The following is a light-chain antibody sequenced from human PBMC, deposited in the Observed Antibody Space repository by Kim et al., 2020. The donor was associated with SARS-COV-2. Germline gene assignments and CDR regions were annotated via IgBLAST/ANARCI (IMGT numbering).Light chain of an antibody. Sequence: APGKTAEITCGGNNIGRKSVIWYQKKPGQAPVLVIYYDSDRPSGIPERFAGSNSGNTATLTISRVEAGDEADYYCQVWDSSSDHVVFGGGTQLTVL. V-gene: IGLV3-21*04. J-gene: IGLJ2*01. CDR3: QVWDSSSDHVV. CDR2: YDS. CDR1: NIGRKS.